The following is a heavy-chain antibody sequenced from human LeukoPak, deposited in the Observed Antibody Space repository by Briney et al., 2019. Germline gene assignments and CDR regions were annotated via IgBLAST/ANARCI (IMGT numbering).Heavy chain of an antibody. D-gene: IGHD3-22*01. CDR1: GGSISSYY. CDR2: IYYSGST. V-gene: IGHV4-59*01. Sequence: SETLSLTCTVSGGSISSYYWSWIRQPPGKGLEWIGYIYYSGSTNYNPSLKSRVTISVDTSKNQFSLKLSSVTAADTAVYYCARVSGGYYSYYCYYYMDVWGKGTTVTVSS. CDR3: ARVSGGYYSYYCYYYMDV. J-gene: IGHJ6*03.